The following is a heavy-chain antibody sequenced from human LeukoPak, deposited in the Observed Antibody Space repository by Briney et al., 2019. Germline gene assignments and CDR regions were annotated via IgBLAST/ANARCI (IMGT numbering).Heavy chain of an antibody. Sequence: ASVKVSCKASGYTFTSYGISWVRQAPGQGLEWMGWISAYNGNTNYAQKLQGRVTMTTDTSTSTAYMELRSLRSGDTAVYYCARSKRYSGYDSRGDLDYWGQGTLVTVSS. CDR2: ISAYNGNT. D-gene: IGHD5-12*01. CDR3: ARSKRYSGYDSRGDLDY. J-gene: IGHJ4*02. V-gene: IGHV1-18*04. CDR1: GYTFTSYG.